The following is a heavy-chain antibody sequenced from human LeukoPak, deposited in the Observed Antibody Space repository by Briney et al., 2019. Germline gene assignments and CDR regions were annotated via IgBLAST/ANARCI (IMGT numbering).Heavy chain of an antibody. V-gene: IGHV4-59*11. CDR1: GFSFSTHS. J-gene: IGHJ3*02. D-gene: IGHD4-23*01. CDR3: ARDGSAVVTNAFDI. Sequence: PGGSLRLSCEASGFSFSTHSMNWIRQPPGKGLEWIGYIYNSGRTNYNPSLKSRVTVSVDTSKNQFSLKLSSVTAADTAVYYCARDGSAVVTNAFDIWGQGTMVTVSS. CDR2: IYNSGRT.